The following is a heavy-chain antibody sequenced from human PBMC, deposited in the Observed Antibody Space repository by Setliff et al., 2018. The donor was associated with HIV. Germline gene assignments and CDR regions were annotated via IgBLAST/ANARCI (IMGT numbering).Heavy chain of an antibody. Sequence: GGSLRLSCAASEFSVSDKYMGWVRQAPGKGLEWVAVIYSVDTHYGDSVKGRFTISRDNSQNTLYLQMNSLRAEDTAVYYCARDSVPDIPTYYNFWSGSAGGAFDIWGQGTMVTVSS. J-gene: IGHJ3*02. CDR3: ARDSVPDIPTYYNFWSGSAGGAFDI. V-gene: IGHV3-66*02. CDR2: IYSVDT. D-gene: IGHD3-3*01. CDR1: EFSVSDKY.